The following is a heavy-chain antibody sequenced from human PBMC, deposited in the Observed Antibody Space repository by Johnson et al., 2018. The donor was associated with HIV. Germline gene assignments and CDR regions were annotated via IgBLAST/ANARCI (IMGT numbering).Heavy chain of an antibody. V-gene: IGHV3-20*04. D-gene: IGHD7-27*01. CDR3: ARDPSTQDSRLTGDLGAFDI. CDR1: GFRIDEYA. J-gene: IGHJ3*02. Sequence: VQLVESGGGVVRPGGSLRLSCEGSGFRIDEYAMSWVRQAPGKGLEWVSGVSWNGISTNYADSVKGRFSISRDNVKNSLYLQMDSLRVEDTAFYYCARDPSTQDSRLTGDLGAFDIWGQGTMVIVSS. CDR2: VSWNGIST.